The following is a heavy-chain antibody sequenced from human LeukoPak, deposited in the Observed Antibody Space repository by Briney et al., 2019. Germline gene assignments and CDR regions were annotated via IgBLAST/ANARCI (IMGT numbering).Heavy chain of an antibody. Sequence: PGGSLKLSCAASGFTFSGSAMHWVRQASGKGLEWVGRIRSKANSYASAYAASVKGRFTISRDDSKNTAYLQMNSLKTEDTAVYYCTRGYGGHAAWGQGTLVTVSS. V-gene: IGHV3-73*01. J-gene: IGHJ5*02. CDR3: TRGYGGHAA. CDR2: IRSKANSYAS. CDR1: GFTFSGSA. D-gene: IGHD5-12*01.